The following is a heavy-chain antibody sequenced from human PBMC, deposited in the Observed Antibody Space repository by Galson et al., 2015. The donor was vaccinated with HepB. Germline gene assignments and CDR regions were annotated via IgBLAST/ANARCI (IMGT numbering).Heavy chain of an antibody. V-gene: IGHV6-1*01. D-gene: IGHD1-26*01. J-gene: IGHJ4*02. CDR2: TFYKSKWYN. Sequence: CAISGDSVSSNSAAWNRIRQSPPRGLEWLGRTFYKSKWYNDYAVSVKSRISINPDTSKNQFSVQLSSVTPEDTAIYYCARSPHRSDSAFHDHWGQGTLVTVSS. CDR1: GDSVSSNSAA. CDR3: ARSPHRSDSAFHDH.